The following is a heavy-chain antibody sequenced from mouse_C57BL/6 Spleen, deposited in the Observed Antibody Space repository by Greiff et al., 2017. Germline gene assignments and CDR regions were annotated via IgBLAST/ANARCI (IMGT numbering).Heavy chain of an antibody. CDR2: IDPEDGDT. Sequence: EVQLQQSGAELVRPGASVKLSCTASGFTFTDYYMHWVKQRPGQGLEWIGRIDPEDGDTEYAPKFQGKATLTAAKSSNTAYLHLSSLTSEDAAVYCGTTYYGSYRDYWGQGTSVTVSS. CDR1: GFTFTDYY. V-gene: IGHV14-1*01. D-gene: IGHD2-1*01. J-gene: IGHJ4*01. CDR3: TTYYGSYRDY.